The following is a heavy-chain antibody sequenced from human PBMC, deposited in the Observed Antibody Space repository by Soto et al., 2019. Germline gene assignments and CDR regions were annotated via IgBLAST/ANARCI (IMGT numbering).Heavy chain of an antibody. V-gene: IGHV1-24*01. CDR1: GYTLTELS. CDR2: FDPEDGET. D-gene: IGHD2-2*01. J-gene: IGHJ5*02. CDR3: ATTGVLVPAAMFGFDP. Sequence: ASVKVSCKVSGYTLTELSMHWVRQAPGKGLEWMGGFDPEDGETIYAQKFQGRVTMTEDTSTDTAYMELSSLRSEDTAVYYCATTGVLVPAAMFGFDPWGQGTLVTSPQ.